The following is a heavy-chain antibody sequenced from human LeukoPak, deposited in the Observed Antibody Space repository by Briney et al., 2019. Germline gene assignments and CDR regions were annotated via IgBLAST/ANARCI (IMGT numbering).Heavy chain of an antibody. CDR3: ARVGSGSWPWAFDI. CDR2: IWNDGSKK. Sequence: GGSLRLSCAASGFSFRDYGMHWVRQAPGKGLEWVGVIWNDGSKKDYADFVKGRLTISRDNSKSTLYLQVNSLRAEDTAVYYCARVGSGSWPWAFDIWGQGTMDTVSP. J-gene: IGHJ3*02. D-gene: IGHD3-10*01. CDR1: GFSFRDYG. V-gene: IGHV3-33*01.